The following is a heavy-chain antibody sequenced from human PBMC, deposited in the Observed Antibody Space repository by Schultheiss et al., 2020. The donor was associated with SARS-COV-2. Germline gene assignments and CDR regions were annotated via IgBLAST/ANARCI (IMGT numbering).Heavy chain of an antibody. V-gene: IGHV3-7*01. D-gene: IGHD3-22*01. CDR2: IQRHGSQK. Sequence: GGSLRLSCAASGFSFSDYSMSWVRQAPGKGLEWVAYIQRHGSQKYYVDSVKGRFTISRDNAKNSLYLQMNSLRAEDTAVYYCAAAGNACYYWDAFDIWGQGTMVTVSS. CDR1: GFSFSDYS. J-gene: IGHJ3*02. CDR3: AAAGNACYYWDAFDI.